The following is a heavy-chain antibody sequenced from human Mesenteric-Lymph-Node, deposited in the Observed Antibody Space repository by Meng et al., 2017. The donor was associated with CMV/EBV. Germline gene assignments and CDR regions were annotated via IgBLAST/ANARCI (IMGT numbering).Heavy chain of an antibody. CDR1: GGSISSGGYY. J-gene: IGHJ4*02. Sequence: AGGSISSGGYYWSWIRQHPGKGLEWIGYIYYSGTTYYNPSLKSRITISVDTSKNQFSLKLSSVTAADTAVYYCARRADSSGRGFDYWGQGTLVTVSS. D-gene: IGHD3-22*01. CDR2: IYYSGTT. CDR3: ARRADSSGRGFDY. V-gene: IGHV4-31*02.